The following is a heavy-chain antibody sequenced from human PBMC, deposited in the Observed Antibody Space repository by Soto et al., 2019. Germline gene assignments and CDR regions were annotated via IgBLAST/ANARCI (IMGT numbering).Heavy chain of an antibody. Sequence: QVQLAQSGGEVKKPGASVRVSCKASGDTFISYGISWVRQAPEQGLEWMGWISPYNGNTNYAQSFQGRVSMSTDTSTSRAYMELRSLRSDDTAVYYCARDSQKWQVDAFDIWGQGTMVTVSS. CDR2: ISPYNGNT. V-gene: IGHV1-18*01. CDR1: GDTFISYG. D-gene: IGHD6-19*01. J-gene: IGHJ3*02. CDR3: ARDSQKWQVDAFDI.